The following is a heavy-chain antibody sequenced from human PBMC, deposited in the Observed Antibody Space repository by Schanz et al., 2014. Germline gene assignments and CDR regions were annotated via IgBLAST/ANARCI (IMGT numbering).Heavy chain of an antibody. V-gene: IGHV4-39*01. CDR3: ARLWGGWRIPDY. D-gene: IGHD6-19*01. Sequence: QLQMQESGPGLVKPSETLSLTCSVSGDSISSTSYYWGWIRQPPGKGLEWIGSIYYSGSTYYNASLKGRRPIPVDPSKTHSPLKLNSVTAADSAVYYCARLWGGWRIPDYWGQGTLVTVSS. J-gene: IGHJ4*02. CDR1: GDSISSTSYY. CDR2: IYYSGST.